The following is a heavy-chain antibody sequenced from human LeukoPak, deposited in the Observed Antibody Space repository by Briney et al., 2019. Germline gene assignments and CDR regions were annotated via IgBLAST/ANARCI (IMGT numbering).Heavy chain of an antibody. CDR1: GYTFTGYY. CDR2: INPKSGGT. Sequence: ASVKVSCKASGYTFTGYYMHWVRQAPGQGLERMGWINPKSGGTNYAQKFQGRVTMTRDTSISTAYMELSRLRSDDTAVYYCARGPTVTTDYYYYYMDVWGKGTTVTVSS. CDR3: ARGPTVTTDYYYYYMDV. D-gene: IGHD4-17*01. J-gene: IGHJ6*03. V-gene: IGHV1-2*02.